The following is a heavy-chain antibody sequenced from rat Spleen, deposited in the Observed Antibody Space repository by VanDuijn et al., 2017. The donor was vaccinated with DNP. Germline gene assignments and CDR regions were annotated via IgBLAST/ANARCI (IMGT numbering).Heavy chain of an antibody. D-gene: IGHD1-11*01. CDR3: ARHEATEGIDFDY. Sequence: EVKLVESGGGLVQPGRSLKLSCVASGFIFSDYNMAWVRQAPKTGLEWVANIIYDGSSTWYRDSVKGRFTISRDNAKSTLYLQMDSLRSEDTATYYCARHEATEGIDFDYWGQGVMVTVSS. CDR2: IIYDGSST. V-gene: IGHV5S10*01. CDR1: GFIFSDYN. J-gene: IGHJ2*01.